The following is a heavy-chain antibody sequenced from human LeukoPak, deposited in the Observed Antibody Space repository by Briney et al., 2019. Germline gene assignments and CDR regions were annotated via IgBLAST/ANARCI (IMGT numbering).Heavy chain of an antibody. D-gene: IGHD2-21*02. CDR2: IHPEGNEK. CDR1: GFTFSTYW. CDR3: ARGGDFSGDY. Sequence: GGSLRLSCTASGFTFSTYWMSWVRQAPGEGLEWVANIHPEGNEKYHVDSVKGRFTISRDNAKNSLYLQMNSLRVEDTAVYYCARGGDFSGDYWGQGTLVTVSS. J-gene: IGHJ4*02. V-gene: IGHV3-7*04.